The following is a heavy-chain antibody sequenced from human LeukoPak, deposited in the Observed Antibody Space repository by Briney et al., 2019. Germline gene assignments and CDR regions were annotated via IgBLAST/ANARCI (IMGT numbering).Heavy chain of an antibody. CDR2: IAYDGSRA. V-gene: IGHV3-33*01. CDR1: GFTFGGYG. Sequence: HPGGSLRLSCAGSGFTFGGYGMHWFRQTPGRGLEWVAVIAYDGSRAFYADSVKGRFTISRDNSKNTMSVQMDDLRAEDTAVYYCTRYNNDHFDYWGQGTLVTFSS. J-gene: IGHJ4*02. D-gene: IGHD1-14*01. CDR3: TRYNNDHFDY.